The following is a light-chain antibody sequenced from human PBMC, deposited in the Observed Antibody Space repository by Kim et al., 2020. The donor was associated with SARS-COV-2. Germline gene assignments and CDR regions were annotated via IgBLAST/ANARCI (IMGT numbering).Light chain of an antibody. V-gene: IGKV3-20*01. Sequence: YPGERATLSCRASQSVSSSRLAWYQQKLGQAPRLLIYGASSRATGVPDRFSGSGSGTDFTLTISRLQPEDFAVYYCQQYHSSPRTFGQGTKVDIK. CDR3: QQYHSSPRT. CDR2: GAS. CDR1: QSVSSSR. J-gene: IGKJ1*01.